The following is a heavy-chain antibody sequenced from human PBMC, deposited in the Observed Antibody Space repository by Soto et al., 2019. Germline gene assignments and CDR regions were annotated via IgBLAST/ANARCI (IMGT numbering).Heavy chain of an antibody. CDR3: ASTVDI. CDR2: ISHDEGNK. Sequence: GGSLRLSCAASGFSLSDRGMHWVRQARGKGMEWVALISHDEGNKIYADSVKGRFTISRDNSKNTLYLQMISLRAEDTAVSYCASTVDIWGQGPMVTVSS. V-gene: IGHV3-30*03. J-gene: IGHJ3*02. CDR1: GFSLSDRG.